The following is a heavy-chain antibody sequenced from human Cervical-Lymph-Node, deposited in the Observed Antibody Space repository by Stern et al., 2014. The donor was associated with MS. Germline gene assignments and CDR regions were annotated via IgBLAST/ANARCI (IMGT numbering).Heavy chain of an antibody. Sequence: VQLVPSGPGLVKPSQTLSLTCTVSGGSISSGGYYWSWIRQHPGKGLEWIGYIYYSGSTYYNPSLKSRVTIAVDTSKNQFSLKLSSVTAADTAVYYCARNNVLLWFGEGNWFDPWGQGTLVTVSS. CDR1: GGSISSGGYY. V-gene: IGHV4-31*03. D-gene: IGHD3-10*01. CDR3: ARNNVLLWFGEGNWFDP. CDR2: IYYSGST. J-gene: IGHJ5*02.